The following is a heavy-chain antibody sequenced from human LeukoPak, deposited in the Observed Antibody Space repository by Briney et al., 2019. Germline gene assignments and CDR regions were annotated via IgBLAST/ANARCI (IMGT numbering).Heavy chain of an antibody. CDR2: IYYSGST. D-gene: IGHD3-10*01. V-gene: IGHV4-39*07. J-gene: IGHJ6*02. Sequence: SETLSLTCTVSGGSISSSSYYWGWIRQPPGKGLEWIGSIYYSGSTYYNPSLKSRVTISVDTSKNQFSLKLSSVTAADTAVYHCASRPRYDGSESYYYGMDVWGQGTTVTVSS. CDR3: ASRPRYDGSESYYYGMDV. CDR1: GGSISSSSYY.